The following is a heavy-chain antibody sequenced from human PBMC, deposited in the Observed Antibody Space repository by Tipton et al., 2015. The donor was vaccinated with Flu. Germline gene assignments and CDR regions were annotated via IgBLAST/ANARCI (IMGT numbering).Heavy chain of an antibody. CDR3: ARRDKAYAAPDY. J-gene: IGHJ4*02. CDR1: DGSISGYF. V-gene: IGHV4-59*03. Sequence: TLSLTCTVSDGSISGYFWNWIRQPPGEGLEWIGYIYSSGYTNYNPSLRSRVTISIDTSKNQFSLELSSVTAADTAVYYCARRDKAYAAPDYWGQGTLVTVSA. D-gene: IGHD3-16*01. CDR2: IYSSGYT.